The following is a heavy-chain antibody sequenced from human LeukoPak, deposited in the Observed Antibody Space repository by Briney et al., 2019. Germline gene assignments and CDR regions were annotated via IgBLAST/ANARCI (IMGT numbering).Heavy chain of an antibody. CDR3: VKNHSGHIYYYYGMDV. V-gene: IGHV3-23*01. Sequence: GALRLSCAASGFTFSSYAMSWVRQAPGQGLEWGSTVSASGGSTFYADSVKGRFTIYRDNSTNTLYLQMSSLRAEDTTVYYCVKNHSGHIYYYYGMDVWGQGTTVTVSS. D-gene: IGHD3-10*01. CDR1: GFTFSSYA. J-gene: IGHJ6*02. CDR2: VSASGGST.